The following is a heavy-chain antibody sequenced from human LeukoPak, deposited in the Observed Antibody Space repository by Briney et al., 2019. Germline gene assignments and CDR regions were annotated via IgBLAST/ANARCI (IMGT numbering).Heavy chain of an antibody. CDR3: AKAVAVAGVSYYYYYGMDV. CDR1: GFTFSSYA. Sequence: HPGGSLRLSCAASGFTFSSYAMSWVRQAPGKGLEWVSAISGSGGSTYYADSVKGRFTISRDNSKNTLYLQMNSLRAEDTAVYYCAKAVAVAGVSYYYYYGMDVWGQGTTVTVSS. CDR2: ISGSGGST. J-gene: IGHJ6*02. D-gene: IGHD6-19*01. V-gene: IGHV3-23*01.